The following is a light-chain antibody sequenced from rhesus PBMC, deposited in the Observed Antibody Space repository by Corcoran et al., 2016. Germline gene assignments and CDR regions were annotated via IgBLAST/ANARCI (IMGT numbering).Light chain of an antibody. CDR3: LHYASSPWT. CDR1: KTISTW. J-gene: IGKJ1*01. Sequence: DIQMTQYPSSLSASVGDTVTSTCRGRKTISTWVAWYQKKQGKAPKVLIYKASILQSGVTYRFSGSGSSTDFTLTLSSLPHEDLATYYCLHYASSPWTFGQGTKVEIK. V-gene: IGKV1-22*01. CDR2: KAS.